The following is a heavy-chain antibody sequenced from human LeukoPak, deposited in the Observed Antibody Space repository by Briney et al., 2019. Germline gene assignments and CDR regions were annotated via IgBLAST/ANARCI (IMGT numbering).Heavy chain of an antibody. D-gene: IGHD3-3*01. Sequence: GGSLRLSCAASGFTFNSYSMNWVRQAPGKGLEWVSAISGSGGSTYYADSVKGRFTISRDNSKNTLYLQMNSLRAEDTAVYYCAKAYDFWSGYLDYWGQGTLVTVSS. CDR1: GFTFNSYS. J-gene: IGHJ4*02. CDR3: AKAYDFWSGYLDY. CDR2: ISGSGGST. V-gene: IGHV3-23*01.